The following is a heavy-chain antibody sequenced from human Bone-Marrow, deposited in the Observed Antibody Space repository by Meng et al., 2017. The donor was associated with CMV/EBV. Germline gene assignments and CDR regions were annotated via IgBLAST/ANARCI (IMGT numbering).Heavy chain of an antibody. V-gene: IGHV4-34*08. J-gene: IGHJ6*02. Sequence: ESLKISCVASGFTFTAYEMNWVRQSTGMGLEWIGEITHSGITRYNPSLKGRVTISIDTSKKQFFLNLTSVTAADTARYYCARDPRKTYLYYYGVDVWGQGTTVTVSS. CDR2: ITHSGIT. CDR1: GFTFTAYE. CDR3: ARDPRKTYLYYYGVDV.